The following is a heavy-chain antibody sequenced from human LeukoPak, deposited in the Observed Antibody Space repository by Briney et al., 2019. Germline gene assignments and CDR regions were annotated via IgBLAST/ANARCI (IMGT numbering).Heavy chain of an antibody. J-gene: IGHJ3*02. D-gene: IGHD2-21*01. CDR2: IYYSGST. Sequence: SETLSLTCTGSGGSIGSYYWTWIRQPPGKGLEWIGYIYYSGSTTYNPSLKSRVTISVDTSKNQFSLKLSSITAADTALYYCARGVAAAFDIWGQGTMVIVSS. CDR3: ARGVAAAFDI. V-gene: IGHV4-59*01. CDR1: GGSIGSYY.